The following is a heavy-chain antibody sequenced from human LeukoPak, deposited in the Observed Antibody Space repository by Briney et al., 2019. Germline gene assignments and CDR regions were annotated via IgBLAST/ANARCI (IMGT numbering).Heavy chain of an antibody. J-gene: IGHJ3*02. CDR1: GGSISSGSYY. V-gene: IGHV4-61*02. CDR2: IYTSGST. Sequence: KPSQTLSLTCTVSGGSISSGSYYWSWIRQPAGKGLEWIGRIYTSGSTNYNPSLKSRVTTSVDTSKNQFSLKLSSVTAADTAVYYCARGGIAARPDAFDIWGQGTMVTVSP. D-gene: IGHD6-6*01. CDR3: ARGGIAARPDAFDI.